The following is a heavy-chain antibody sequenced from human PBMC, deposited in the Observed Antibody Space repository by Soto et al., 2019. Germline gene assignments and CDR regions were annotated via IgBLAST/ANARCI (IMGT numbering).Heavy chain of an antibody. V-gene: IGHV1-18*01. Sequence: ASVKVSCKASGYTITSYGISWVRQAPGQGLEWMGWISAYNGNTNYAQKLQGRVTMTTDTSTSTAYMELRSLRSDDTAVYYCARDEGGGDYGDYLNAFDIWGQGTMVTVSS. CDR3: ARDEGGGDYGDYLNAFDI. J-gene: IGHJ3*02. CDR1: GYTITSYG. D-gene: IGHD4-17*01. CDR2: ISAYNGNT.